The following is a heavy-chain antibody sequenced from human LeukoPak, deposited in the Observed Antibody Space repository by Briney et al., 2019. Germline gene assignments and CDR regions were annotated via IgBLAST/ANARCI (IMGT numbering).Heavy chain of an antibody. J-gene: IGHJ4*02. V-gene: IGHV3-23*01. CDR2: I. D-gene: IGHD6-13*01. CDR1: GFTFSSYA. CDR3: AKESTAAAGNVNYFDY. Sequence: GGSLRLSCAASGFTFSSYAMSWVRQAPGKGLEGVSAIKGRFTISRDNSKNTLYLQMNSLRAEDTAVYYCAKESTAAAGNVNYFDYWGQGTLVTVSS.